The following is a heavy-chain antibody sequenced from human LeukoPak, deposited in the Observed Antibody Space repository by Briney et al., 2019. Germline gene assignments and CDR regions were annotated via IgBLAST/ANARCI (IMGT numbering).Heavy chain of an antibody. V-gene: IGHV4-59*01. J-gene: IGHJ6*03. Sequence: SETLSLTCTVSGGSISSYYWSWIRQPPGKGLEWIGYIYYSGSTNYNPSLKSRVTISVDTSKNQFSLKLTSVTAADTAVYYCARTMEGYCSGGSCYQYSYYMDVWGKGTTVTVSS. CDR1: GGSISSYY. CDR3: ARTMEGYCSGGSCYQYSYYMDV. CDR2: IYYSGST. D-gene: IGHD2-15*01.